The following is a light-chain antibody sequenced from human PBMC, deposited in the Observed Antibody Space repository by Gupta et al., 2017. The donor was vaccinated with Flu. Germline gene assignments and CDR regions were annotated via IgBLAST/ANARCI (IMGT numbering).Light chain of an antibody. CDR1: QSVLYSSNNNNY. V-gene: IGKV4-1*01. J-gene: IGKJ2*01. CDR3: QQYYTSPYS. Sequence: TCKASQSVLYSSNNNNYLAWYQQKQGQPPKLLIYWASTRESGVPDRFSGSGSGTDFTLTISSLQAEDVAVYYCQQYYTSPYSFGQGTKLEIK. CDR2: WAS.